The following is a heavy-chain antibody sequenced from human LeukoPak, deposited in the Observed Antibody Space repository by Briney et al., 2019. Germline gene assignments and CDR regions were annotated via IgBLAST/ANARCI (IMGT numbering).Heavy chain of an antibody. CDR1: GGSISSSSYY. CDR2: IYYSGST. CDR3: ARSLSAMLRGAPYY. J-gene: IGHJ4*02. V-gene: IGHV4-39*07. Sequence: SETLSLTCTVSGGSISSSSYYWGWIRQPPGKGLEWIGSIYYSGSTYYNPSLKSRVTISVDTSKNQFSLKLTSVTAADTAVYYCARSLSAMLRGAPYYWGQGTLVTVSS. D-gene: IGHD3-10*01.